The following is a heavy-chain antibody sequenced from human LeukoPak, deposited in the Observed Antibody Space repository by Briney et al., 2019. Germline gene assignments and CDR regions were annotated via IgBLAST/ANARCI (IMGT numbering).Heavy chain of an antibody. J-gene: IGHJ3*02. CDR1: GDSVSSNSAA. Sequence: SQTLSLSCAISGDSVSSNSAAWNWIRQSPSRGLERLGRTYYRSKRYNDYAVSVKSRITINPDTSKNQFSLQLNSVTPEDTAVYYCARDKDIVVVPAANEPAFDIWGQGTMVTVSS. CDR3: ARDKDIVVVPAANEPAFDI. CDR2: TYYRSKRYN. D-gene: IGHD2-2*01. V-gene: IGHV6-1*01.